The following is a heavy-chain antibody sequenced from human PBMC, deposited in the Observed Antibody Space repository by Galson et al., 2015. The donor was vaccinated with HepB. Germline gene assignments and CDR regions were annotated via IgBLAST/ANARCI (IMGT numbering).Heavy chain of an antibody. J-gene: IGHJ4*02. CDR3: ARLGDRSGYSSK. CDR1: GFTFSGSA. V-gene: IGHV3-73*01. D-gene: IGHD6-13*01. CDR2: IGSKAHNYAT. Sequence: SLRLSCAASGFTFSGSAMHWVRQASGRGLEWVGRIGSKAHNYATAYVASVKGRFTISRDDSKSTAYLQMNSLKTEDTAVDYCARLGDRSGYSSKWGQGTLVTVSS.